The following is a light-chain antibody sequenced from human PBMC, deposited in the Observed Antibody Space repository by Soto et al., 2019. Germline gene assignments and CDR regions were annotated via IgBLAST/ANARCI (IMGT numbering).Light chain of an antibody. V-gene: IGLV2-8*01. CDR1: SSDVGGYDF. CDR2: EVT. Sequence: QSALTQPPSASGSPGQSVTISCTGTSSDVGGYDFVSWYQQHPGKAPKLVIYEVTRRPSGVPDRFSGSKSGNTASLTVSGLQAEDEAVYYCSSYAGRTIFGGGTKPTVL. J-gene: IGLJ2*01. CDR3: SSYAGRTI.